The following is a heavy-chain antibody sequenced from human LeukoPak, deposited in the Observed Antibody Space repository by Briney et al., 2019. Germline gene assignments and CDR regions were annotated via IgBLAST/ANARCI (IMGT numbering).Heavy chain of an antibody. D-gene: IGHD2-21*02. CDR1: GGSFSGYY. Sequence: PSETLSLTCAVYGGSFSGYYWSWIRQPPGKGLEWIGEINHSGSTNYNPSLKSRVTISVDTSKNQFSLKLSFVTAADTAVYYCARGRRYIVVVTAGPSDYWGQGTLVTVSS. V-gene: IGHV4-34*01. CDR2: INHSGST. CDR3: ARGRRYIVVVTAGPSDY. J-gene: IGHJ4*02.